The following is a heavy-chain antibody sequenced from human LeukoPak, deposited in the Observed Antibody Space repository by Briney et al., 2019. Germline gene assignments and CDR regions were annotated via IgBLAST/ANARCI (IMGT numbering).Heavy chain of an antibody. J-gene: IGHJ4*02. Sequence: GGSLRLSCAASGFTFSSYAMSWVRQAPGKGLEWVSAISGSGGSTYCADSVKGRFTISRDNSKNTLYLQMNSLRAEDTAVYYCAKAAGYYYDSSGYRLYWGQGTLVTVSS. CDR1: GFTFSSYA. CDR3: AKAAGYYYDSSGYRLY. V-gene: IGHV3-23*01. CDR2: ISGSGGST. D-gene: IGHD3-22*01.